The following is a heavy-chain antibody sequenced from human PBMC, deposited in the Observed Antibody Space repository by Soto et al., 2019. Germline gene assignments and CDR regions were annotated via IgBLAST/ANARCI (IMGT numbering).Heavy chain of an antibody. Sequence: PGGSLRLSCAASGFTFSSFGIHWVRQAPGKGLEWVAVISYDGIDKNYGDSVKGRFTISRENSKNMVYLQMNSLRAEDTAVYYCARDRSMIVVVPGYWGQGTPVTVSS. CDR1: GFTFSSFG. V-gene: IGHV3-30*03. CDR2: ISYDGIDK. J-gene: IGHJ4*02. D-gene: IGHD3-22*01. CDR3: ARDRSMIVVVPGY.